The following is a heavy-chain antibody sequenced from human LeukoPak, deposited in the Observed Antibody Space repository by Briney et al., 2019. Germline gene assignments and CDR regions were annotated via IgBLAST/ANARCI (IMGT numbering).Heavy chain of an antibody. D-gene: IGHD3-16*01. CDR1: GYTFSSHG. Sequence: PGGSLRPSCAASGYTFSSHGLTWVRQAPGKGLEWVSTINGAGDNTYYAETVKGRFTISRDNSKNTLYLQMHSLGAEDTAIYYCAKVSVCYGCYLDYWGQGTLVTVS. J-gene: IGHJ4*02. CDR3: AKVSVCYGCYLDY. CDR2: INGAGDNT. V-gene: IGHV3-23*01.